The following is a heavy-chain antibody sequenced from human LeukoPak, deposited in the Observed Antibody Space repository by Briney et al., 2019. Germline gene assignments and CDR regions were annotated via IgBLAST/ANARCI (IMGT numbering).Heavy chain of an antibody. J-gene: IGHJ6*03. CDR3: ARRRRVPARKPRNYYYYMDV. CDR1: GGSFSGYY. CDR2: INHSGST. Sequence: SETLSLTCAVNGGSFSGYYWSWIRQPPGKGLEWIGEINHSGSTNYNPSLKSRVTISVDTSKNQFSLKLSSVTAADTAVYYCARRRRVPARKPRNYYYYMDVWGKGTTVTVSS. V-gene: IGHV4-34*01. D-gene: IGHD2-2*01.